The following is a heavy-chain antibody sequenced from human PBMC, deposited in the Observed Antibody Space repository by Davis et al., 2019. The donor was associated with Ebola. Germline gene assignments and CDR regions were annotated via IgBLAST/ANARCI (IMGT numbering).Heavy chain of an antibody. CDR3: ARDSLIVDWGLFDY. CDR1: GFTFSSYW. Sequence: PGGSLRLSCAASGFTFSSYWMSWVRQAPGKGLEWVANIKQDGSEKYYVDSVKGRFTISRDNAKNSLYLQMNSLRAEDTAVYYCARDSLIVDWGLFDYWGQGTLVTVSS. V-gene: IGHV3-7*03. J-gene: IGHJ4*02. CDR2: IKQDGSEK. D-gene: IGHD3-22*01.